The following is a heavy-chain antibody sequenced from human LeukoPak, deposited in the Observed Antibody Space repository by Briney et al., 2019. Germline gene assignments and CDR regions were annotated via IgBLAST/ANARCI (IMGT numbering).Heavy chain of an antibody. Sequence: ASVKVSCKASGGTFSSYAISWVRQAPGQGLEWMGGIIPIFGTANYAQKFQGRVTITADESTSTAYMELSSLRSEDTAVYYCARGGRGYCSSTSCYYWFDPWGQGTLVTVSS. CDR1: GGTFSSYA. D-gene: IGHD2-2*01. J-gene: IGHJ5*02. CDR3: ARGGRGYCSSTSCYYWFDP. CDR2: IIPIFGTA. V-gene: IGHV1-69*13.